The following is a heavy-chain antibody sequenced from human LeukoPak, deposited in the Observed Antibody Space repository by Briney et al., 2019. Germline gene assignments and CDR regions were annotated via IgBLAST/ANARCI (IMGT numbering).Heavy chain of an antibody. CDR3: AELGITMIGGV. CDR2: ISSSGSTI. V-gene: IGHV3-48*04. D-gene: IGHD3-10*02. Sequence: PGGSLRLSCAASGFIFSSYSMNWVRQAPGKGLEWVSYISSSGSTIYYADSVKGRFTISRDNAKNSLYLQMNSLRAEDTAVYYCAELGITMIGGVWGQGTLVTVSS. CDR1: GFIFSSYS. J-gene: IGHJ4*02.